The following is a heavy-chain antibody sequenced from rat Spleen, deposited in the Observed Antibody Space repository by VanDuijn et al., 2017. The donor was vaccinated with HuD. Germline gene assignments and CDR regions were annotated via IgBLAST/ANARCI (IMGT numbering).Heavy chain of an antibody. CDR2: ITNTGGRT. V-gene: IGHV5-31*01. CDR1: GFTFNKYW. CDR3: VRQGYLRDWYFDF. Sequence: EVQLVESGGGLVQPGRSLKLSCVASGFTFNKYWMTWIRQAPGKGLEWIASITNTGGRTYYPDSVKGRFTISRDNGKTTLYLEMDSLRSEDMATYYCVRQGYLRDWYFDFWGPGTMVTVSS. D-gene: IGHD2-5*01. J-gene: IGHJ1*01.